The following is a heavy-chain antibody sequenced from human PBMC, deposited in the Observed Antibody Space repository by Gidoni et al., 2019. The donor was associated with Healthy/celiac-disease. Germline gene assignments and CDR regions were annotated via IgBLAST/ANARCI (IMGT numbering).Heavy chain of an antibody. D-gene: IGHD3-10*01. Sequence: EVQLVESGGGLVQPGRSLRLSCAASGFTFDAYAMHWVRQAPGKGLEWVSGISWNSGSIGYADSVKGRFTISRDNAKNALYLQMNSLRAEDTALYYCAKARISEDYYGSGTYYNELDYWGQGTLVTVSS. J-gene: IGHJ4*02. CDR1: GFTFDAYA. V-gene: IGHV3-9*01. CDR3: AKARISEDYYGSGTYYNELDY. CDR2: ISWNSGSI.